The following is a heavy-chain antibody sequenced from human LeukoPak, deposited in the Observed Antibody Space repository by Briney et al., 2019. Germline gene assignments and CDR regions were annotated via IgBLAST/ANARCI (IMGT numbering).Heavy chain of an antibody. Sequence: SVKVSCKASGGTFSSYAISWVRQAPGQGLEWMGRIIPIFGTANYAQKFQGRVTITTDESTSTAYMELSSLRSEDTAVYYCAEGGYCSGGSCYSLSGWGQGTLVTVS. CDR3: AEGGYCSGGSCYSLSG. CDR2: IIPIFGTA. D-gene: IGHD2-15*01. J-gene: IGHJ4*02. V-gene: IGHV1-69*05. CDR1: GGTFSSYA.